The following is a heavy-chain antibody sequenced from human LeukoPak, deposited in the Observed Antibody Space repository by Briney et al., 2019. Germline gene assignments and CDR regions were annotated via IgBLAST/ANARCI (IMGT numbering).Heavy chain of an antibody. CDR1: GFTFSSYE. J-gene: IGHJ6*02. D-gene: IGHD3-9*01. CDR2: ISSSGSTI. CDR3: ARDRGGSLDWLSPAHYGMDV. V-gene: IGHV3-48*03. Sequence: QPGGSLRLSCAASGFTFSSYEMNWVRQAPGKGLEWVSYISSSGSTIYYADSVKGRFTISRDNAKNSLYLQMNSLRAEDTAVYYCARDRGGSLDWLSPAHYGMDVWGQGTTVTVSS.